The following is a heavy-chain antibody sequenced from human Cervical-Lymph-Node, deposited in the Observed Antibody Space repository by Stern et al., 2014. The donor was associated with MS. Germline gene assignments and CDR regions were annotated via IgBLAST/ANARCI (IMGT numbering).Heavy chain of an antibody. V-gene: IGHV3-48*01. CDR1: GFTFSSYS. J-gene: IGHJ5*02. D-gene: IGHD1-26*01. Sequence: VQLMQSGGGLVQPGGPLRLSCAASGFTFSSYSMHWVRQAPGKGLEWVSYISSSSSTIYYADSVKGRFTISRDNAKNTLYLQMNSLRAEDTSVYYCAREDELGGAAWGQGTLVTVSS. CDR3: AREDELGGAA. CDR2: ISSSSSTI.